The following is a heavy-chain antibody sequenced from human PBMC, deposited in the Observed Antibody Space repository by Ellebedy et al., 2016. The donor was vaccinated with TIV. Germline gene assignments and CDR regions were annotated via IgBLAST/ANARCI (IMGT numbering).Heavy chain of an antibody. Sequence: GESLKISXAASGFTFSSYAMSWVHQAPGKGLEWVAVISYDGSNKYYADSVKGRFTISRDNSKNTLYLQMNSLRAEDTAVYYCARDHSSGWYYHGMDVWGQGTTVTVSS. CDR3: ARDHSSGWYYHGMDV. V-gene: IGHV3-30-3*01. CDR1: GFTFSSYA. J-gene: IGHJ6*02. D-gene: IGHD6-19*01. CDR2: ISYDGSNK.